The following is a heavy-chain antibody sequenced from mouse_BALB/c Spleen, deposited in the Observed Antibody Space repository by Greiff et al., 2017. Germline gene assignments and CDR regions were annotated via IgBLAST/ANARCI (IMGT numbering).Heavy chain of an antibody. CDR2: ISSGGSYT. CDR3: ASPYDYDFYYAMDY. D-gene: IGHD2-4*01. Sequence: EVQLQESGGDLVKPGGSLKLSCAASGFTFSSYGMSWVRQTPDKRLEWVATISSGGSYTYYPDSVKGRFTISRDNAKNTLYLQMSSLKSEDTAMYYYASPYDYDFYYAMDYWGQGTSVTVSS. CDR1: GFTFSSYG. V-gene: IGHV5-6*01. J-gene: IGHJ4*01.